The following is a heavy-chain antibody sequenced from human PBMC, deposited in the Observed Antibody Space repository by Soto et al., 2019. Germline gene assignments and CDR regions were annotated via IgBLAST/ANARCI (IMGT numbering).Heavy chain of an antibody. CDR1: GYTFTRYG. Sequence: QVQLVQSGAEVKKPGASVKVSCKASGYTFTRYGISWVRQAPGQGLEWMGWLSASNGNTHYAPKLNGRVSRTTDTATSTAYRELRSLRSDDTAVYYCARDSLTIVGVVMADNWFDPWGQGTMVTVSS. D-gene: IGHD3-3*01. CDR3: ARDSLTIVGVVMADNWFDP. J-gene: IGHJ5*02. CDR2: LSASNGNT. V-gene: IGHV1-18*01.